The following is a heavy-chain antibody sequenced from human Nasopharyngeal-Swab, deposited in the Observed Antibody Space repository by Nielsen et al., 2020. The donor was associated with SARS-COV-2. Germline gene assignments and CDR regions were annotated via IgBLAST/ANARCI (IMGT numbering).Heavy chain of an antibody. J-gene: IGHJ5*02. CDR1: GGSISSSSYY. CDR3: ARQSGIYLWFKACWFDP. D-gene: IGHD3-10*01. Sequence: GSLRLSCTVSGGSISSSSYYWGWIRQPPGKGLEWIGSIYYSGSTYYNPSLKSRVTISVDTSKNQFSLKLSSVTAADTAVYYCARQSGIYLWFKACWFDPWGQGTLVTVSS. V-gene: IGHV4-39*01. CDR2: IYYSGST.